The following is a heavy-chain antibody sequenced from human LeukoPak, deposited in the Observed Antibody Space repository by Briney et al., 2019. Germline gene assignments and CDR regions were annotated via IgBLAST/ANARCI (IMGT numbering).Heavy chain of an antibody. D-gene: IGHD2-2*01. Sequence: SVKVSCKASGGTFSSYAISWVRQAPGQGLEWMGRIIPILGIANYAQKFQGRVTITADKSTSTAYMELSSLRSEDTAVYYCARDIRGADIAVVGPWGQGTLVTVSS. V-gene: IGHV1-69*04. CDR1: GGTFSSYA. CDR3: ARDIRGADIAVVGP. J-gene: IGHJ5*02. CDR2: IIPILGIA.